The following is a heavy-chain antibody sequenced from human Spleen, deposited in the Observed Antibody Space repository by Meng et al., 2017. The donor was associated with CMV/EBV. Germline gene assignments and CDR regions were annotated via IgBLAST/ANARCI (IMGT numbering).Heavy chain of an antibody. J-gene: IGHJ4*02. CDR1: GYSFTSYW. CDR2: IYPGDSDT. Sequence: KVSCKGSGYSFTSYWIGWVRQMPGKGLEWMGIIYPGDSDTRYSPSFQGQVTISADKSFSTAYLQWSSLKASDTAMYYCARQGDCTSTDCRGGLDYWGQGTLVTVSS. CDR3: ARQGDCTSTDCRGGLDY. V-gene: IGHV5-51*01. D-gene: IGHD2-8*01.